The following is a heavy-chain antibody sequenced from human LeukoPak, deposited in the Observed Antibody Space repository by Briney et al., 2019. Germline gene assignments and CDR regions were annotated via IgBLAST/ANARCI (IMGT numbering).Heavy chain of an antibody. J-gene: IGHJ4*02. CDR1: GGSINSYY. CDR2: IYYSGST. V-gene: IGHV4-59*01. CDR3: ASLSWGDSYGSFIVDY. D-gene: IGHD5-18*01. Sequence: SETLSLTCTVSGGSINSYYWSWIRQPPGKGLEWIGYIYYSGSTNYNPSLKSRVTISVDTSKNQSSLKLSSVTAADTAVYYCASLSWGDSYGSFIVDYWGQGTLVTVSS.